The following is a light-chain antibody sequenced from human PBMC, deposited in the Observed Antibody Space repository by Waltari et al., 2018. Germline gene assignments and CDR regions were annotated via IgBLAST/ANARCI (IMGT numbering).Light chain of an antibody. J-gene: IGKJ2*01. CDR1: QGISSY. CDR2: AAS. V-gene: IGKV1-9*01. Sequence: DIQFTQSPSFLSASVGDRVTITCRASQGISSYLVWYQQKPGKAPKVLIYAASTLQSGVPSRFSGCGSGTEFTLTISSLQPEDFATYYCQQLNSYPYTFGQGTKLEIK. CDR3: QQLNSYPYT.